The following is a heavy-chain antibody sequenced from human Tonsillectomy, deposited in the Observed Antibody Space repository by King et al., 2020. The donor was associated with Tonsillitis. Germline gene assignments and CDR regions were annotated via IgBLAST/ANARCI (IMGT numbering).Heavy chain of an antibody. J-gene: IGHJ4*02. V-gene: IGHV4-31*03. CDR1: GGSISSGGYY. Sequence: QLQELGPGLVKPSQTLSLTCTVSGGSISSGGYYWSWIRQHPGKGLEGIGYIYYSGNTYYNPSLKSRVTISVDTSKNQFSLKLIPETAAGTAGYYCAGGLWGATDYWGQGTLVTVSS. D-gene: IGHD1-26*01. CDR3: AGGLWGATDY. CDR2: IYYSGNT.